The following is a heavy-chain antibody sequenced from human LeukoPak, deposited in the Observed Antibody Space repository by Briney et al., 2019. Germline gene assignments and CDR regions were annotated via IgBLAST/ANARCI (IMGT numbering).Heavy chain of an antibody. D-gene: IGHD3-3*01. CDR1: GFTFSSYG. Sequence: AGGSLRLSCAASGFTFSSYGMHWVRQAPGKGLEWVAVIWYDGSNKYYADSVKGRFTISRDNSKNTLYLQMNSLRAEDTAVYYCAKGYYDFWSGYPLSYYMDVWGKGTTVTVSS. CDR2: IWYDGSNK. V-gene: IGHV3-33*06. J-gene: IGHJ6*03. CDR3: AKGYYDFWSGYPLSYYMDV.